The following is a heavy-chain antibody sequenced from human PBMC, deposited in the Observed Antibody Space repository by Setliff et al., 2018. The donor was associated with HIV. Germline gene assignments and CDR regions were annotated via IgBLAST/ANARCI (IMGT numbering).Heavy chain of an antibody. D-gene: IGHD6-6*01. CDR3: ARLSSYRSSSYYFDY. CDR1: GGSISSNNDH. CDR2: ISHSGNT. J-gene: IGHJ4*02. V-gene: IGHV4-39*07. Sequence: SETLSLTCTVSGGSISSNNDHWGWIRQPPGKGLEWIGSISHSGNTYHNPSLQSRVTISLDMSKSQFSLKLRSMSAADTAVYHCARLSSYRSSSYYFDYWGQGALVTVSS.